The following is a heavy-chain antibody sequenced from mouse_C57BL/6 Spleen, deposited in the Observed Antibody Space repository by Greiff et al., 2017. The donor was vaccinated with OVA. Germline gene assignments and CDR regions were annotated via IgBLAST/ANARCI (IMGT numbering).Heavy chain of an antibody. V-gene: IGHV5-17*01. D-gene: IGHD1-1*01. CDR2: ISSGSSTI. Sequence: EVQLQESGGGLVKPGGSLKLSCAASGFTFSDYGMHWVRQAPEKGLEWVAYISSGSSTIYYADTVKGRFTISRDNAKNTLFLQMTSLRSEDTAMNYCARLYGSSRYWYIDVWGTGTTVTVSS. J-gene: IGHJ1*03. CDR1: GFTFSDYG. CDR3: ARLYGSSRYWYIDV.